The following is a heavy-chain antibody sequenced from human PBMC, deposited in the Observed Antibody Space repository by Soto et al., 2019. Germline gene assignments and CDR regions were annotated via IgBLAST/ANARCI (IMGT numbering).Heavy chain of an antibody. V-gene: IGHV4-39*01. D-gene: IGHD3-3*01. J-gene: IGHJ4*02. CDR3: AGYDVWSGYLTSDY. CDR1: GGSISSSSYY. CDR2: IYYSGST. Sequence: SETLSLTCTVSGGSISSSSYYWGWIRQPPGKGLEWIGSIYYSGSTYYNPSLKSRVTISVDTSKNQFSLKLSSVTAADTAVYYGAGYDVWSGYLTSDYWGQETLVTVS.